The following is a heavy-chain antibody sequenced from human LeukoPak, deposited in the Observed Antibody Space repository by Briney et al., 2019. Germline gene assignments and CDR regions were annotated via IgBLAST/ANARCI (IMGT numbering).Heavy chain of an antibody. CDR2: FDPEDGET. CDR3: ATLRITMIVVVITEGTFDY. CDR1: GYSFTGYY. V-gene: IGHV1-24*01. J-gene: IGHJ4*02. Sequence: ASVKVSCKASGYSFTGYYIHWVRQAPGKGLEWMGGFDPEDGETIYAQKFQGRVTMTEDTSTDTAYMELSSLRSEDTAVYYCATLRITMIVVVITEGTFDYWGQGTLVTVSS. D-gene: IGHD3-22*01.